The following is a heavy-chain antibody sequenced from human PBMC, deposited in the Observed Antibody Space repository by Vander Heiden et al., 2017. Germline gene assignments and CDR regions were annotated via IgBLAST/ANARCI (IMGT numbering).Heavy chain of an antibody. CDR2: IYNSGQA. V-gene: IGHV4-4*07. D-gene: IGHD6-25*01. CDR3: AKNSPAADELMDV. Sequence: QRQESGPGLVRPSETRSPLSIVPGDSNDSFPHYYWTWIRQPAGKGLEWIGRIYNSGQANYNSSLEDRVSMSLDKSRKQISLTLGSVTAADTAVYFCAKNSPAADELMDVWGQGIAVTVSS. CDR1: GDSNDSFPHYY. J-gene: IGHJ6*02.